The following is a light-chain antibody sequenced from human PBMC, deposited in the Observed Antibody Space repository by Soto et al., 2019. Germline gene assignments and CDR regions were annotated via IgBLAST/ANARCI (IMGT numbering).Light chain of an antibody. CDR2: DAS. Sequence: EIVLTQSPATLSLSPGERATLSCRASQSVSSYLAWYQQKRGQAPRLLIYDASHRATGIPARFSGSGSGTDFTLTISSLEPEDFAFYYCQQRSDWPLITFGQGTRLEIK. V-gene: IGKV3-11*01. CDR1: QSVSSY. J-gene: IGKJ5*01. CDR3: QQRSDWPLIT.